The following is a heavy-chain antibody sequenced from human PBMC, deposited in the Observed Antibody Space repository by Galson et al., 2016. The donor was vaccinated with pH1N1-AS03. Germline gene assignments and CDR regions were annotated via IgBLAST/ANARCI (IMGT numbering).Heavy chain of an antibody. V-gene: IGHV1-2*04. J-gene: IGHJ6*02. Sequence: SCKASGYIFTGFYVHWVRLAPGQGLEWMGWINTDSGVTNYAQKFEAWVTMTRDTSVSTAYMELYGLKSDDTAVYYCARDPRGPCTSATCPTTYYFGMDVWGQGTTVIVSS. D-gene: IGHD2-2*01. CDR1: GYIFTGFY. CDR3: ARDPRGPCTSATCPTTYYFGMDV. CDR2: INTDSGVT.